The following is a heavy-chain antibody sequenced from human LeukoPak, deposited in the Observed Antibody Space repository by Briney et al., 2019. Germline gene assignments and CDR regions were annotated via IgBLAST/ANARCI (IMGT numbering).Heavy chain of an antibody. CDR2: ISGSGGST. J-gene: IGHJ4*02. CDR3: AKVGFSYASAAALFDY. V-gene: IGHV3-23*01. CDR1: GFTFSSYA. D-gene: IGHD6-13*01. Sequence: PGGSLRLSCAASGFTFSSYAMSWVRQAPGKGLEWVSAISGSGGSTYYADSVKGRFTISRDNSKNTLYLQMNSLRAEDTAVYYCAKVGFSYASAAALFDYWGQGTLVTVSS.